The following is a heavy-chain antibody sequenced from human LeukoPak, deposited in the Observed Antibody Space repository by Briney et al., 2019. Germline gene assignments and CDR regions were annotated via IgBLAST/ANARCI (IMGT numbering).Heavy chain of an antibody. CDR3: ARARGGDSLFDY. CDR2: IRYDGSNK. Sequence: GGSLRLSCAASGFTFSSYSMHWVRQAPGKGLEWVAFIRYDGSNKYYADSVKGRFTISRDNSKNTLYLQMNSLRAEDTAVYYCARARGGDSLFDYWGQGTLVTVSS. J-gene: IGHJ4*02. V-gene: IGHV3-30*02. CDR1: GFTFSSYS. D-gene: IGHD2-21*02.